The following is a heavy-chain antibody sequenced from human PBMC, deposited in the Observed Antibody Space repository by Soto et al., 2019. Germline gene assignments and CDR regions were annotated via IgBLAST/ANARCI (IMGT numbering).Heavy chain of an antibody. CDR2: IYYSGST. CDR1: GGSISSYY. J-gene: IGHJ6*02. D-gene: IGHD3-3*01. V-gene: IGHV4-59*01. CDR3: ARDREYYDFWSSPTGGLSYGMDV. Sequence: QVQLQESGPGLVKPSETLSLTCTVSGGSISSYYWSWIRQPPGKGLEWIGYIYYSGSTNYNPSLKCRVSISVEASKNQFSLKLSAVTVADTAVYYCARDREYYDFWSSPTGGLSYGMDVWGQGTTVTVSS.